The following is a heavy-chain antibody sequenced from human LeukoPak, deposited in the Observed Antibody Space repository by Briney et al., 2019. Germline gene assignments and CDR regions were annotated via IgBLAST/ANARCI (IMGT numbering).Heavy chain of an antibody. Sequence: PSETLSLTCAVYGGSFSGYYWSWIRQPPGKGLEWIGEINHNGSTNYNPSLKSRVTISVDTSKNQFSLKLSSVTAADTAVYYCATSPLWFRDHGEFDYWGQGTLVTVSS. CDR3: ATSPLWFRDHGEFDY. CDR2: INHNGST. D-gene: IGHD3-10*01. CDR1: GGSFSGYY. V-gene: IGHV4-34*01. J-gene: IGHJ4*02.